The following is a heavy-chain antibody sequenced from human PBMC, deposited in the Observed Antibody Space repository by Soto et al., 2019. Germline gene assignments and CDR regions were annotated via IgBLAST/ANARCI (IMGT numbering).Heavy chain of an antibody. V-gene: IGHV4-34*01. D-gene: IGHD4-17*01. J-gene: IGHJ6*02. CDR3: ARDYGEKGHGYYYYYGMDV. Sequence: SETLSLTCAVYGGSFSGYYWSWIRQPPGKGLEWIGEINHSGSTNYNPSLKSRVTISVDTSKNQFSLKLSSVTAADTAVYYCARDYGEKGHGYYYYYGMDVWGQGTTVTVSS. CDR1: GGSFSGYY. CDR2: INHSGST.